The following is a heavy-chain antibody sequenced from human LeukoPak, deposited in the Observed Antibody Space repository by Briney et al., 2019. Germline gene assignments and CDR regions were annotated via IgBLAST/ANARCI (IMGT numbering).Heavy chain of an antibody. D-gene: IGHD4-17*01. Sequence: HGGSLRLSCAASGFTFSNYAMSWVRQAPGKGLEGVSVISGSGGSTYYADSVKGRFTISRDDSQNTLYVQVKGLIAEDAGVYYCAKEIYGDATGGRFQHWGQGTLVTVSS. CDR1: GFTFSNYA. CDR3: AKEIYGDATGGRFQH. J-gene: IGHJ1*01. V-gene: IGHV3-23*01. CDR2: ISGSGGST.